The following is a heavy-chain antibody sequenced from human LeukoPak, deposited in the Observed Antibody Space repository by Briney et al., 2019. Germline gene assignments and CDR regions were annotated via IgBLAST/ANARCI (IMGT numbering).Heavy chain of an antibody. V-gene: IGHV3-49*04. Sequence: GGSLRLSCAASGFTFSSYAMSWVRQAPGKGLEWVGFIRSKAYGGTTEYAASVKGRFTISRDDSKSIAYLQMNSLTTDDTAVYYCTRDDGPPHYWGQGTLVTVSS. J-gene: IGHJ4*02. CDR3: TRDDGPPHY. CDR1: GFTFSSYA. CDR2: IRSKAYGGTT. D-gene: IGHD4-17*01.